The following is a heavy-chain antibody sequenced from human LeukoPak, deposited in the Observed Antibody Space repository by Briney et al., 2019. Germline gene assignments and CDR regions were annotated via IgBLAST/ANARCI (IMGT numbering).Heavy chain of an antibody. V-gene: IGHV4-30-2*01. CDR2: TYHSGST. CDR3: ATWHYDFWSGSNWFDP. Sequence: SQTLSLTCTVSGGSISSGGYYWSWLRQPPGKGLEWIGYTYHSGSTYYNPSLKSRVTISVDRSKNQFSLKLSSVTAADTAVYYCATWHYDFWSGSNWFDPWGQGTLVTVSS. D-gene: IGHD3-3*01. J-gene: IGHJ5*02. CDR1: GGSISSGGYY.